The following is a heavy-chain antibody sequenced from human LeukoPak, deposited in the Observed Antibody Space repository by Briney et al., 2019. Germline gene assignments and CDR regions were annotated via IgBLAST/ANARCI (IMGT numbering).Heavy chain of an antibody. V-gene: IGHV3-21*04. J-gene: IGHJ4*02. CDR3: AKVYPSITFGGVIVPHFDY. D-gene: IGHD3-16*02. CDR1: RFTFSSYS. Sequence: GGSLRLSCAASRFTFSSYSMNWVRQAPGKGLEWVSSISSSGSYIYHADSVKGRFTISRDNSKNTLYLQMNSLRAEDTAVYCCAKVYPSITFGGVIVPHFDYWGQGTLVTVSS. CDR2: ISSSGSYI.